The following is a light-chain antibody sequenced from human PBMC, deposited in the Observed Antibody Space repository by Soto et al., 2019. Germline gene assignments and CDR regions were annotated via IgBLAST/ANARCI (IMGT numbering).Light chain of an antibody. J-gene: IGKJ1*01. CDR2: WAS. V-gene: IGKV4-1*01. Sequence: DIVMTQSPDSLAVSLGERATINCESSQSVLYSSNNKKYLAWYQQKPGQPPKLLIYWASTRESGVPDRFSGSGSGTDFTLTISSLQAEDVAVYYCQQYYSTPWTFGQGTKVEIK. CDR3: QQYYSTPWT. CDR1: QSVLYSSNNKKY.